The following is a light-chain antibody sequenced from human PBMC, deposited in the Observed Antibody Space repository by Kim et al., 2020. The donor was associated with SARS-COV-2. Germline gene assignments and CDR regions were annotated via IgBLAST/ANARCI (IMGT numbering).Light chain of an antibody. V-gene: IGKV1-27*01. CDR1: QDITNS. CDR3: LKYNSAPWT. J-gene: IGKJ1*01. CDR2: AAS. Sequence: ASAGNKFTIPCRTSQDITNSLAWYEEKPGKVTKVLIYAASTLHSGVPSRFSGSGSGTEFTLPISGLQTEDVATHYRLKYNSAPWTFGPGTKVDIQ.